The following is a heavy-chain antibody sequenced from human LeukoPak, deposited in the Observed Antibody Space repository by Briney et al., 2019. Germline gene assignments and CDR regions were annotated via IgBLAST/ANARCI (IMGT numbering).Heavy chain of an antibody. CDR1: GGSISSGGNY. V-gene: IGHV4-31*03. CDR2: IYYSGST. Sequence: SETLSLTCTVSGGSISSGGNYWCWIRQHPGKGLEWIGYIYYSGSTYYNPSLKSRVTLSLDTSKNQFSLKVNSVSAADTAVYYCARAEDSGGYRPLYNSFDPWGQGTLVTVSS. CDR3: ARAEDSGGYRPLYNSFDP. J-gene: IGHJ5*02. D-gene: IGHD3-10*01.